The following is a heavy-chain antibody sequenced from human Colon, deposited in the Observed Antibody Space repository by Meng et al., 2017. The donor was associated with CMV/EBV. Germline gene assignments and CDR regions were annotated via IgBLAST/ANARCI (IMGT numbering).Heavy chain of an antibody. V-gene: IGHV4-4*07. CDR2: ISTNRNT. J-gene: IGHJ4*02. CDR1: GGSSSTSN. D-gene: IGHD5-12*01. CDR3: VRGGYSGTQTGGVQEY. Sequence: QGQPQEWGRGLVKPSETLSLTCTVSGGSSSTSNLSWIGQHAGEGLEGLGRISTNRNTDYNPSLNSRDTIWLDTSNNQFSLKLNSVTAADTAVYYCVRGGYSGTQTGGVQEYWGQGTLVTVSS.